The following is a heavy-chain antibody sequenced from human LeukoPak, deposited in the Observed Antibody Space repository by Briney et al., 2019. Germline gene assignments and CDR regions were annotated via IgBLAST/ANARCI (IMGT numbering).Heavy chain of an antibody. CDR2: ISGSGGST. CDR1: GFTFSSYA. Sequence: GGSLRLSCAASGFTFSSYAMSWVRQAPGKGLEWVSAISGSGGSTYYADSVKGRFTISRDNSKNTLYLQMNSLRAEDTAVYYCAKVPANIVVVVAAFDYWGQGTLVTVSS. D-gene: IGHD2-15*01. CDR3: AKVPANIVVVVAAFDY. V-gene: IGHV3-23*01. J-gene: IGHJ4*02.